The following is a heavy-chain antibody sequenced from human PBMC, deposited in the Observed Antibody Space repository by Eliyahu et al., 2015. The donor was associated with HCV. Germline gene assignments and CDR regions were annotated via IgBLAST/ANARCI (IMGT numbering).Heavy chain of an antibody. CDR1: GFSFSVSA. CDR3: TSPYYHDSGGRDY. Sequence: EVQLVESGGGLVQPGGSLKVSCVGSGFSFSVSAMHWGPPGPREGAGGVGRIRSKANSYATNYAASVNGRFAISRDDSKNTAYLQMGSLRTEDTAIYYCTSPYYHDSGGRDYWGQGTLVTVTS. J-gene: IGHJ4*02. D-gene: IGHD3-22*01. V-gene: IGHV3-73*01. CDR2: IRSKANSYAT.